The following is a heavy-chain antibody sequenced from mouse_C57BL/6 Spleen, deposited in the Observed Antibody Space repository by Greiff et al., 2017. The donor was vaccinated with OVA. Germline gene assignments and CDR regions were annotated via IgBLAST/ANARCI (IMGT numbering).Heavy chain of an antibody. D-gene: IGHD2-5*01. CDR1: GYTFTSYW. Sequence: VQLQQPGAELVKPGASVKVSCKASGYTFTSYWMHWVKQRPGQGLEWIGRIHPSDSDTNYNQKFKGKATLTVDKSSSTAYMQLSSLTSEDSAVYYCAPYYSNYGGAWFAYWGQGTLVTVSA. J-gene: IGHJ3*01. CDR2: IHPSDSDT. CDR3: APYYSNYGGAWFAY. V-gene: IGHV1-74*01.